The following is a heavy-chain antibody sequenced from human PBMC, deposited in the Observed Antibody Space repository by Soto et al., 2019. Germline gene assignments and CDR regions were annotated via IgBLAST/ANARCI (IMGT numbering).Heavy chain of an antibody. D-gene: IGHD3-10*01. V-gene: IGHV5-10-1*01. CDR2: IDPSDSYT. CDR3: ARPGIIYGSGETVGGMDV. Sequence: GESLKISCKGSGYSFTSYWISWVRQMPGKGLEWMGRIDPSDSYTNYSPSFQGHVTISADKSISTAYLQWSSLKASDTAMYYCARPGIIYGSGETVGGMDVWGQGTTVTVSS. J-gene: IGHJ6*02. CDR1: GYSFTSYW.